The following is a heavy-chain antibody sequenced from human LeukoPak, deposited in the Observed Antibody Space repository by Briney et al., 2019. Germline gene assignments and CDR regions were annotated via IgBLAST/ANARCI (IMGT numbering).Heavy chain of an antibody. Sequence: GASVKVSCKTSGYTFTDYYIHWVRQAPGQGLEWMGWINPDSGETNSAQKFRGRVTTTGDTSIGTAYMDLSRVTSDDTAVYYCARDRDYSNTERGFDYWGQGTLVTVSS. V-gene: IGHV1-2*02. J-gene: IGHJ4*02. D-gene: IGHD4-11*01. CDR1: GYTFTDYY. CDR2: INPDSGET. CDR3: ARDRDYSNTERGFDY.